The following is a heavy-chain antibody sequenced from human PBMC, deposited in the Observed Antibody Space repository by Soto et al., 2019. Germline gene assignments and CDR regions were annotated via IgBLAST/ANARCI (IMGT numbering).Heavy chain of an antibody. V-gene: IGHV1-3*01. J-gene: IGHJ5*02. CDR1: GYTFTSYA. CDR2: INAGNGDT. CDR3: ARDWRGAEGFDP. Sequence: ASVKVSCKASGYTFTSYAMHWVRQAPGQRLEWMGWINAGNGDTKYVQKFQGRVTITTETSTTTSYMELRNLTSDDTAVYFCARDWRGAEGFDPWGQGTLVTVSS. D-gene: IGHD3-3*01.